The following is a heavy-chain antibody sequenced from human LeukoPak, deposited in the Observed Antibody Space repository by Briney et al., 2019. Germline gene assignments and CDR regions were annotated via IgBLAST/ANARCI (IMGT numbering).Heavy chain of an antibody. V-gene: IGHV4-59*01. CDR2: IYYSGST. D-gene: IGHD2-15*01. J-gene: IGHJ5*02. CDR1: GGSISSYY. Sequence: SETLSLTCTVSGGSISSYYCSWIRQPPGKGLEWIGYIYYSGSTNYNPSLKSRVTISVDTSKNQFSLKLSSVTAADPAMYYCAREYCSGGSCYSYNWFVLWGQGTLVTVSS. CDR3: AREYCSGGSCYSYNWFVL.